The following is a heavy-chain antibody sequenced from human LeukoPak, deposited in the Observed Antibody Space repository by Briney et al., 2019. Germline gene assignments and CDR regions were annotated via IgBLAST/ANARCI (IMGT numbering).Heavy chain of an antibody. CDR3: AKLAAASEYSFTDV. CDR1: GFTFSTYA. CDR2: ISVSGDKT. J-gene: IGHJ6*02. Sequence: PGGSLRLSCAASGFTFSTYAMSWVRQAPGKGLEWVSDISVSGDKTYYAGSVKGRYTISRDNPKSTLFLQMNSLRAEDTAVYYCAKLAAASEYSFTDVWGQGTTVTVSS. V-gene: IGHV3-23*01. D-gene: IGHD2-15*01.